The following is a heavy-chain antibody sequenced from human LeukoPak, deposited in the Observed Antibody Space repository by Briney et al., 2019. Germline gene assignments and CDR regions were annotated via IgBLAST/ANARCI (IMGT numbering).Heavy chain of an antibody. D-gene: IGHD3-3*01. CDR1: GGSISSYY. J-gene: IGHJ1*01. Sequence: SETLSLTCPVSGGSISSYYWSWIRQPPGKGPEWIGYKFDGGRDIYNPSLKSRVTISVDASEKQFSLSLRSVTATHTAIYYCATTTLLAPDGRAEYFQHWGQGTLVIVSS. V-gene: IGHV4-59*03. CDR2: KFDGGRD. CDR3: ATTTLLAPDGRAEYFQH.